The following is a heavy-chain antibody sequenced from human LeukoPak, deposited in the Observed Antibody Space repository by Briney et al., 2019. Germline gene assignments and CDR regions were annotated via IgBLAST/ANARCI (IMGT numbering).Heavy chain of an antibody. CDR2: TRDKAKSYTT. CDR3: ARGPTMRTNYHYGMDV. J-gene: IGHJ6*02. CDR1: DFTFSRYS. D-gene: IGHD2-2*01. V-gene: IGHV3-72*01. Sequence: PGGSLRLSCAASDFTFSRYSMNWFRQAPGKGLEWVARTRDKAKSYTTEYAASVKGRFTISRDDSKNSLYLQMTSLKIEDTAVYYCARGPTMRTNYHYGMDVWGQGTTVTVSS.